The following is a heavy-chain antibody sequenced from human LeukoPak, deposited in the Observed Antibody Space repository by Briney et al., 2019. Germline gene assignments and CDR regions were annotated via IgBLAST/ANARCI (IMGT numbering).Heavy chain of an antibody. J-gene: IGHJ4*02. D-gene: IGHD6-19*01. CDR1: GYTFTSYG. Sequence: ASVKVSCTTSGYTFTSYGLYWVRQAPGQGLEWMGWISGYNAETNYARKFQGRVTMTTDTSTTTAYMELTSLTSDDTALYYCAREGDSAGWYRPAFRLIDYWGQGSLVTVSS. CDR3: AREGDSAGWYRPAFRLIDY. CDR2: ISGYNAET. V-gene: IGHV1-18*01.